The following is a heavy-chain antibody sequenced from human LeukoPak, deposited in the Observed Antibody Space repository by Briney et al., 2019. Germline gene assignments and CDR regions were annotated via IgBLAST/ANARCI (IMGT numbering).Heavy chain of an antibody. D-gene: IGHD3-22*01. Sequence: SETLSLTCTVSGGSISSGDYYWSWIRQPPGKGLEWIGYIYYSGSTYYNPSHKSRVTISVDTSKNQFSLKLSSVTAADTAVYYCAREFDSSGYYTPSFDYWGQGTLVTVSS. CDR3: AREFDSSGYYTPSFDY. CDR1: GGSISSGDYY. J-gene: IGHJ4*02. V-gene: IGHV4-30-4*08. CDR2: IYYSGST.